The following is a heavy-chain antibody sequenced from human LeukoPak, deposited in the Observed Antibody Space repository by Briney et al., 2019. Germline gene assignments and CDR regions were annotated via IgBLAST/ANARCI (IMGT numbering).Heavy chain of an antibody. CDR2: IYYSGST. D-gene: IGHD6-19*01. CDR1: GDSMNTYY. J-gene: IGHJ4*02. CDR3: GRGGAIAVAGT. V-gene: IGHV4-59*08. Sequence: SETLSLTCFVSGDSMNTYYWSWIRQPPGKGLEWIGYIYYSGSTYYSPPLKSRVTISGDTSKNQISLKLKSATAADTAVYYCGRGGAIAVAGTWGEGTLVTVS.